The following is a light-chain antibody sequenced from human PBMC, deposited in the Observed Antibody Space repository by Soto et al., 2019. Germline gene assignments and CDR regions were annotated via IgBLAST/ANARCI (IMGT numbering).Light chain of an antibody. CDR3: QHYDSYLT. Sequence: DIQMTQSPSTLSASVGDRVTITCRASRPISSWLAWYQQKPGRAPKLLISDASSLESGVPSRFSGSGSGTEFTLTISSLKPDDFATYYCQHYDSYLTFGQGTKVEI. V-gene: IGKV1-5*01. J-gene: IGKJ1*01. CDR2: DAS. CDR1: RPISSW.